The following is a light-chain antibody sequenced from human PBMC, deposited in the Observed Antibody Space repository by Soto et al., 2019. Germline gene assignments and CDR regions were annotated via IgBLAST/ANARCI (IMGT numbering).Light chain of an antibody. Sequence: DIVLTQSPGTLSLSPGDRATLSCRASHNINSNYLAWYQQKPGQSPRLLIYGASSRATGIPDRFSGTGSGIDFTLTISRLEPEDFAVYYCQQYGSSPLTLGGGTKVDIK. J-gene: IGKJ4*01. CDR3: QQYGSSPLT. CDR2: GAS. CDR1: HNINSNY. V-gene: IGKV3-20*01.